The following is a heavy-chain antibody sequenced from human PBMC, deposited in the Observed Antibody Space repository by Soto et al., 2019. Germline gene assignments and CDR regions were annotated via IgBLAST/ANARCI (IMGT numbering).Heavy chain of an antibody. CDR1: GGSISSYY. D-gene: IGHD3-3*01. Sequence: SETLSLTCTVSGGSISSYYWSWIRQPPGKGLEWIGYIYYSGSTNYNPSLKSRVTISVDTSKNQFSLKLSSVTAADTAVYYCARHLSMEDYDFWSGSSYMDVWGKGTTVTVSS. V-gene: IGHV4-59*08. J-gene: IGHJ6*03. CDR2: IYYSGST. CDR3: ARHLSMEDYDFWSGSSYMDV.